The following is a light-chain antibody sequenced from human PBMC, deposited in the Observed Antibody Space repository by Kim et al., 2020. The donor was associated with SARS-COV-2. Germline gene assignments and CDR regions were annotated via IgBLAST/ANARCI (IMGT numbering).Light chain of an antibody. Sequence: SPEERAPLSCSASLTVASDYLAWFQQNPGQGTRLLIYTASNRATGIAGRFSGRASGTDFPLTISRLGPENIAVYYCKQYGRAPDTFGQGTKLEI. J-gene: IGKJ2*01. V-gene: IGKV3-20*01. CDR3: KQYGRAPDT. CDR1: LTVASDY. CDR2: TAS.